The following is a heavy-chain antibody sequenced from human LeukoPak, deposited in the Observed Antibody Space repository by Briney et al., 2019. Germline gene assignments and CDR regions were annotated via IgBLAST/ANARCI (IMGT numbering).Heavy chain of an antibody. J-gene: IGHJ6*02. CDR3: ARDSNPYSSSWRNYYYYYYGMDV. CDR1: GFTFSSYA. V-gene: IGHV3-66*01. D-gene: IGHD6-13*01. CDR2: LYSGGGT. Sequence: GGSLRLSCAASGFTFSSYAMSWVRQAPGKGLEWVSVLYSGGGTNYADSVKGRFTISRHNSKNTLFLQMNSLRAEDTAVYYCARDSNPYSSSWRNYYYYYYGMDVWGQGTTVTVSS.